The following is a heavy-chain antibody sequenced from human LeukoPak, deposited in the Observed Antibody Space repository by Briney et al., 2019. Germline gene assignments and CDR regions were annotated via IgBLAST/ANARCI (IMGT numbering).Heavy chain of an antibody. D-gene: IGHD6-13*01. CDR1: FGSISSDSHY. Sequence: SETLSLTCTVSFGSISSDSHYWGWIRQPPGNRLEWIASIYYGGTTQYNPSLKSRATISIDTSKNQFSLKLSSVTAADTAVYYCARGRSSWYNDAFDVWGQGTMVTVSS. V-gene: IGHV4-39*07. J-gene: IGHJ3*01. CDR2: IYYGGTT. CDR3: ARGRSSWYNDAFDV.